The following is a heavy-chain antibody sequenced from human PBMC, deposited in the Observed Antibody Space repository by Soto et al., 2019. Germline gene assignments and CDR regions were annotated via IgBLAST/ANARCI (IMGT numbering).Heavy chain of an antibody. V-gene: IGHV3-7*01. CDR1: GFTFSSYW. J-gene: IGHJ4*02. CDR3: ARVSRDFWSGWLAYYFDY. CDR2: IKQDGSEK. D-gene: IGHD3-3*01. Sequence: GGSLRLSCAASGFTFSSYWMSWVRQAPGKGLEWVANIKQDGSEKYYVDSVKGRFTISRDNAKNSLYLQMNSLRAEDTAVYYCARVSRDFWSGWLAYYFDYWGQGTLVNVSS.